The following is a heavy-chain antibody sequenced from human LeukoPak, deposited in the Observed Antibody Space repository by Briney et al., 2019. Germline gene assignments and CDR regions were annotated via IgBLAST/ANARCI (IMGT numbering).Heavy chain of an antibody. CDR3: ARHAPLSMITFGGVIAASYYYGMDV. CDR2: IYYSGST. Sequence: SQTLSLTCTVSGGSISSGGYYWSWIRQHPGKGPEWIGYIYYSGSTNYNPSLKSRVTISVDTSKNQFSLKLSSVTAADTAVYYCARHAPLSMITFGGVIAASYYYGMDVWGQGTTVTVSS. V-gene: IGHV4-31*03. CDR1: GGSISSGGYY. J-gene: IGHJ6*02. D-gene: IGHD3-16*02.